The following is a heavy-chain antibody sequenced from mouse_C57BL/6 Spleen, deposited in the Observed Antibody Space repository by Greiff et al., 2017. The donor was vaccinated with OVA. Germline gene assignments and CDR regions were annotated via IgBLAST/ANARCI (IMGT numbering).Heavy chain of an antibody. CDR1: GFTFSDYG. J-gene: IGHJ1*03. CDR2: ISSGSSTI. D-gene: IGHD4-1*01. V-gene: IGHV5-17*01. Sequence: EVQGVESGGGLVKPGGSLKLSCAASGFTFSDYGMHWVRQAPEKGLEWVAYISSGSSTIYYAATWRGRFTIARDNAKNTLFLQMTGLRSEDTAMYYCARGANWDWYFDVWGTGTTVTVSS. CDR3: ARGANWDWYFDV.